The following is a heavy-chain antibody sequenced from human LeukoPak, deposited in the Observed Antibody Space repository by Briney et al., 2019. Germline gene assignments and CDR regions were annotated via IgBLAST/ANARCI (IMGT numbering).Heavy chain of an antibody. D-gene: IGHD5-18*01. Sequence: TGGSLRLSCAASGFTFSSYAMHWVRQAPGKGLEWVAVISYDGSNKYYADSVKGRFTISRDNSKNTLYLQMNSLRVEDTAVYYCAGGGYSYGSVAHWGQGTLVTVSS. CDR2: ISYDGSNK. CDR3: AGGGYSYGSVAH. V-gene: IGHV3-30*14. J-gene: IGHJ5*02. CDR1: GFTFSSYA.